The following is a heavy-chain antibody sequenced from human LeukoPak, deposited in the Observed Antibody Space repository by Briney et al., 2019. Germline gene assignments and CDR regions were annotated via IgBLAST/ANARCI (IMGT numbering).Heavy chain of an antibody. J-gene: IGHJ5*02. CDR3: ARVGYCSGGSCYSDFENWFDP. D-gene: IGHD2-15*01. V-gene: IGHV5-51*01. Sequence: GESLKISCKGSGYSFTSYWIGWVRQMPGKGLEWMGIIYPGDSDTTYGPSFQGQVTISADKSISTAYLQWRSLKASDTAMYYCARVGYCSGGSCYSDFENWFDPWGQGTLVTVSS. CDR1: GYSFTSYW. CDR2: IYPGDSDT.